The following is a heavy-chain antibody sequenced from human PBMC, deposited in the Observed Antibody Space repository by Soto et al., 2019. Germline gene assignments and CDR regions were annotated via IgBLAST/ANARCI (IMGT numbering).Heavy chain of an antibody. CDR2: IRNKTYGGTT. Sequence: GGSLRLSCTTSEFTFGDYTMSWFRQAPGKGLEWVGFIRNKTYGGTTEYAASVKGRFTISRDDSKNIAYLQLNSLKTEDTAVYYCTRAVAGTFSPYYFGCWGQGALVTVSS. J-gene: IGHJ4*02. CDR1: EFTFGDYT. CDR3: TRAVAGTFSPYYFGC. V-gene: IGHV3-49*03. D-gene: IGHD6-19*01.